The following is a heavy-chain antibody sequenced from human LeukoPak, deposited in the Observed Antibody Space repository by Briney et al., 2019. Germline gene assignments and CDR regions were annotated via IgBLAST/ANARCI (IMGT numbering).Heavy chain of an antibody. CDR3: ARGSEYHWFDA. J-gene: IGHJ5*02. CDR2: IYYSGST. CDR1: GGSISSAGYY. D-gene: IGHD2-2*01. Sequence: SETLSLTCTVSGGSISSAGYYWSWIRQPPGKGLEWIGYIYYSGSTYYNPSLKTRVTISVDRSKNQFSLKLSSVTAADTAVYYCARGSEYHWFDAWGQGTLVTVSS. V-gene: IGHV4-31*03.